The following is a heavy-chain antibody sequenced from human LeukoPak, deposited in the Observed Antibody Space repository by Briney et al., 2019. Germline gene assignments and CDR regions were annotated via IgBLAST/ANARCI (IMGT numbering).Heavy chain of an antibody. CDR3: ARGVLLRYFDWPELYFDY. CDR2: IRCDGSNK. CDR1: GFTFSSYG. D-gene: IGHD3-9*01. Sequence: GGSLRLSCAASGFTFSSYGMHWVRQAPGKGLEWVAFIRCDGSNKYYADSVKGRFTISRDNSKNTLYLQMNSLRAEDTAVYYCARGVLLRYFDWPELYFDYWGQGTLVTVSS. J-gene: IGHJ4*02. V-gene: IGHV3-30*02.